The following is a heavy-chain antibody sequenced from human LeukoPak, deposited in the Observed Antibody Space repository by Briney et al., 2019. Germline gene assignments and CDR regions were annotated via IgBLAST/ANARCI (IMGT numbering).Heavy chain of an antibody. CDR2: ISYDGSNK. V-gene: IGHV3-30*04. CDR1: GFTFDDYA. Sequence: GGSLRLSCAASGFTFDDYAMHWVRQAPGKGLEWVAVISYDGSNKYYADSVKGRFTISRDNSKNTLYLQMNSLRAEDTAVYYCARVTMIVDTFDSWGQGTLVTVSS. D-gene: IGHD3-22*01. CDR3: ARVTMIVDTFDS. J-gene: IGHJ4*02.